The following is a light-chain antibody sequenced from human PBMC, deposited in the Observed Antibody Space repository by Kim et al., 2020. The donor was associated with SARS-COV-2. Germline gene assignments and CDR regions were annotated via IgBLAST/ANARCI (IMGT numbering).Light chain of an antibody. CDR1: SSDVSGYNY. J-gene: IGLJ1*01. V-gene: IGLV2-14*01. Sequence: QSALTQPASVSGSPGQSITISCTGTSSDVSGYNYVSWYQQHPGKAPKLMIYDVSKRPSGVSNRFSGSKSGNTASLTISGLQAEDEADYYCSSYTSYSTYVFGTGTQVTVL. CDR2: DVS. CDR3: SSYTSYSTYV.